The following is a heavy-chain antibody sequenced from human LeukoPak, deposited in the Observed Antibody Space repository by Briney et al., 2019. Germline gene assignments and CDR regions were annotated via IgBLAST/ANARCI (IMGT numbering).Heavy chain of an antibody. CDR2: ISAYNGNT. J-gene: IGHJ3*02. CDR3: ARTDWGRLTTVTTQDAFDI. V-gene: IGHV1-18*01. CDR1: GYTFISYG. D-gene: IGHD4-17*01. Sequence: ASVKVSXKASGYTFISYGVSWVRQAPGQGLEWMGWISAYNGNTNYAQKLQGRVTMTTDTSTSTAYMELRSLRSDDTAVYYCARTDWGRLTTVTTQDAFDIWGQGTMVTVSS.